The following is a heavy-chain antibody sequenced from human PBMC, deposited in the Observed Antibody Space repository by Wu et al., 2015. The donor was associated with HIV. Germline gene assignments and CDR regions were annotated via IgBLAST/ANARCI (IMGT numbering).Heavy chain of an antibody. CDR2: ISAYNGNT. CDR1: GYTFTSYG. J-gene: IGHJ4*02. D-gene: IGHD3-9*01. V-gene: IGHV1-18*01. CDR3: ARVDRSYDILTGYRSYYFDY. Sequence: QVQLVQSGAEVKKPGASVKVSCKASGYTFTSYGISWVRQAPGQGLEWMGWISAYNGNTNYAQKLQGRVTMTTDTSTSTAYMELRSLRSDDTAVYYCARVDRSYDILTGYRSYYFDYWGQGTLVTVSS.